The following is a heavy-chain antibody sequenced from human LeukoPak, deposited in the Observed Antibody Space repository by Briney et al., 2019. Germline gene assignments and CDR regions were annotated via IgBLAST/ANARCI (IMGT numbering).Heavy chain of an antibody. J-gene: IGHJ4*02. CDR3: AREMYSSSSEDY. D-gene: IGHD6-6*01. CDR2: IIPIFGTA. Sequence: ASVKVSCKASGGTFSSYAISWVRQAPGQGLEWMGGIIPIFGTANYAQKFQGRVTITADESTSTAYMELSSLRSEDTAVYYCAREMYSSSSEDYWGQGTLVTVSS. V-gene: IGHV1-69*01. CDR1: GGTFSSYA.